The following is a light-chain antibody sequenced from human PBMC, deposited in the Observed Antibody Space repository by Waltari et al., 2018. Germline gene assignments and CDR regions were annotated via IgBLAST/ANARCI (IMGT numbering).Light chain of an antibody. CDR3: QTTDSSGAWA. Sequence: SHGLTQPPSVSVSPGQTARITCSGDALSRQYAYWYQQKAGQAPVAVICKDSERPSGIPERFSGSTSGTTVTLTISGVQAEDEADYYCQTTDSSGAWAFGGGTKLTVL. CDR2: KDS. CDR1: ALSRQY. V-gene: IGLV3-25*03. J-gene: IGLJ3*02.